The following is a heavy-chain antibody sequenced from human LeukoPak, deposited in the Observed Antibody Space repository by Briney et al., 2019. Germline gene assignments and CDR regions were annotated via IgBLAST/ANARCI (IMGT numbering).Heavy chain of an antibody. D-gene: IGHD1-7*01. CDR2: IFYSGST. CDR1: GGSISSSSYY. V-gene: IGHV4-39*02. CDR3: AGDQVTGTTFWFDP. J-gene: IGHJ5*02. Sequence: PSETLSLTCTVSGGSISSSSYYWGWIRQPPGKGLEWIGSIFYSGSTYYNPSLKNRVTISVDTSKNQFSLKVNSVTAADTAVYYCAGDQVTGTTFWFDPWGQGALVTVSS.